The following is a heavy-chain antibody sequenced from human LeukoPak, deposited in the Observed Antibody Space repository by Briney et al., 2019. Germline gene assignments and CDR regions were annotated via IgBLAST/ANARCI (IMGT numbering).Heavy chain of an antibody. D-gene: IGHD3-10*01. Sequence: SETLSLTCTVSGGSISSYYWSWIRQPPGKGLEWIGYIYYSGSTNHNPSLKSRVTISVDTSKNQFSLKLSSVTAADTAVYYCARHMRRRSVLGGFGELWGFDYWGQGTLVTVSS. CDR3: ARHMRRRSVLGGFGELWGFDY. V-gene: IGHV4-59*08. J-gene: IGHJ4*02. CDR2: IYYSGST. CDR1: GGSISSYY.